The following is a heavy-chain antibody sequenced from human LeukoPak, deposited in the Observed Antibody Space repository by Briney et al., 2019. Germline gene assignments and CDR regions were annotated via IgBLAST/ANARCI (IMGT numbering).Heavy chain of an antibody. J-gene: IGHJ3*02. D-gene: IGHD4/OR15-4a*01. CDR3: ARRRLFLAHAFDI. CDR1: GASFSGYN. CDR2: INHIGST. Sequence: PSETLSLTCAVYGASFSGYNWSWIRQPPGKGREGIGEINHIGSTNYNPSLKSGVTISVDTSKKQFSLKLTSVTVADTAVYYCARRRLFLAHAFDIWGQGTMVTVSS. V-gene: IGHV4-34*01.